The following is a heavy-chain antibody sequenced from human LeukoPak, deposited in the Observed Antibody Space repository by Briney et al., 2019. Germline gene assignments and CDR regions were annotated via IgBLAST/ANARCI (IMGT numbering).Heavy chain of an antibody. D-gene: IGHD3-22*01. Sequence: SETLSLTCTVSGGSISTYYWSWIRQPPGKGLEWIGYIYKSGSNNYNPALKSRVTMSVDTFKNQFSLKLSSVTAADTAVYYCARAFFSSAYYPNWFDPWGQGTLVTVSS. CDR1: GGSISTYY. CDR2: IYKSGSN. J-gene: IGHJ5*02. V-gene: IGHV4-59*01. CDR3: ARAFFSSAYYPNWFDP.